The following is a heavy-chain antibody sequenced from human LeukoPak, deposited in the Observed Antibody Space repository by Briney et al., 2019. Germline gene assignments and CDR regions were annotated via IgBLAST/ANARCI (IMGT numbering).Heavy chain of an antibody. CDR1: GYTFTSYG. D-gene: IGHD1-26*01. CDR3: ARSRIVGEGAIVG. J-gene: IGHJ4*02. Sequence: GASVKVSCKASGYTFTSYGISWVRQAPGKGLEWMGWNSAYNGNTKCAQKLQGRVTMTTDTSKRTAHMEVRSLRSDNTAVYYCARSRIVGEGAIVGWGQGTLVTVSS. V-gene: IGHV1-18*01. CDR2: NSAYNGNT.